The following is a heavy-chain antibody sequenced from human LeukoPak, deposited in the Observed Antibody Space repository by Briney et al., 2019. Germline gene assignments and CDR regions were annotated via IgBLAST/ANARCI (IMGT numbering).Heavy chain of an antibody. CDR2: ISSSSSYI. D-gene: IGHD3-10*01. Sequence: PGGSLRLSCAASGFTFSRYSMNWVRQAPGKGLEWVSSISSSSSYIYYADSVKGRFTISRDNAKNSLYLQMNSLRAEDTAVYYCARDFGRGDWFDPWGQGTLVTVSS. V-gene: IGHV3-21*01. J-gene: IGHJ5*02. CDR1: GFTFSRYS. CDR3: ARDFGRGDWFDP.